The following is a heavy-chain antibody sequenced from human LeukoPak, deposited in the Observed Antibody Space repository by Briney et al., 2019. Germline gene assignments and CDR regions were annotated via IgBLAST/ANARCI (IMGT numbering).Heavy chain of an antibody. CDR2: INPNSGGT. CDR1: GYIFTGYH. CDR3: ARDPNYHYDASGYTLGF. V-gene: IGHV1-2*02. D-gene: IGHD3-22*01. J-gene: IGHJ4*02. Sequence: GASVKVSCKASGYIFTGYHMHWVRQAPGQGLEWMGWINPNSGGTSYAQKFRGRVTMTRDTSISTAYMELSRLTSDDTAVYYCARDPNYHYDASGYTLGFWGQGTLVTVSS.